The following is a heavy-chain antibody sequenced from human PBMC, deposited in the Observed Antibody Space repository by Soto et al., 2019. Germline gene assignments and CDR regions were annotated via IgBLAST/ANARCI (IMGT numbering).Heavy chain of an antibody. CDR3: ARPISLWSYAVDI. Sequence: PGESLKISCKVSGYNFDTSWIGWVRQMPGKGLEWMGIIFPADSDTRYSPSFQGQVTISADKSISTAYLQWSSLKASDTAMYYCARPISLWSYAVDIWGQGTMVTVSS. CDR2: IFPADSDT. CDR1: GYNFDTSW. J-gene: IGHJ3*02. V-gene: IGHV5-51*01. D-gene: IGHD1-26*01.